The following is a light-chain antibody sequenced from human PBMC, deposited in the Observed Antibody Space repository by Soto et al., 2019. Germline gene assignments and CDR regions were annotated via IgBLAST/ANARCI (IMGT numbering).Light chain of an antibody. J-gene: IGLJ3*02. CDR1: SSNIRSHT. CDR3: AAWDDSLNGVA. Sequence: HSVLTQPPSASGTPGQRVIMSCSGSSSNIRSHTVNWYQQLPGTAPKLLIYSNNQRPSGVPDRFSGSKSGTSASLAISGLQSEDEADYDCAAWDDSLNGVAFGGGTKLTVL. V-gene: IGLV1-44*01. CDR2: SNN.